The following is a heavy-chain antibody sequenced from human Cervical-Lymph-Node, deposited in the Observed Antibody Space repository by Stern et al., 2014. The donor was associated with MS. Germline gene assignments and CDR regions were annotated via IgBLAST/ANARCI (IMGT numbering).Heavy chain of an antibody. CDR1: GFTFRNYA. CDR3: ARGGRDYDFYGLDV. CDR2: ISYDGNNR. V-gene: IGHV3-30*15. J-gene: IGHJ6*02. D-gene: IGHD3-3*01. Sequence: VQLLESGGGVVQPGGSLRLSCAASGFTFRNYAMHWVRQAPGKGLEWVATISYDGNNRYYADSVKGRISISRDNSKNTLYLEMSSLRVEDTAVYFCARGGRDYDFYGLDVWGQGTTVTVSS.